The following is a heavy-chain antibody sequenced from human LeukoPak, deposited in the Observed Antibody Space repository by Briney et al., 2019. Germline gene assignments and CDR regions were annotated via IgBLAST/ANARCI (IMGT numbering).Heavy chain of an antibody. CDR2: TWHDGSKK. D-gene: IGHD6-6*01. V-gene: IGHV3-33*01. J-gene: IGHJ6*02. CDR1: GFAFSAYG. CDR3: ARGAFSSSSYYYYGLDV. Sequence: GGSLRLSCAASGFAFSAYGMHWVRQAPGKGLEWVAVTWHDGSKKYYVDSVKGRFTVSRDNSKNMMFLQVNSLRAEDTAVYYCARGAFSSSSYYYYGLDVWGQGTTVTVSS.